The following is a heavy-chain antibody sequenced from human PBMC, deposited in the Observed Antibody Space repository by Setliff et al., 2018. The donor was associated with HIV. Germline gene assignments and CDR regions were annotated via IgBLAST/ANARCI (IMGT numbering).Heavy chain of an antibody. CDR2: ISAYTGNA. CDR3: ARDRPGGDCTKTSCYASFDH. V-gene: IGHV1-18*01. Sequence: ASVKVSCKASGYTFSDYGVTWMRQAPGQGLEWVGWISAYTGNANYTQKLQGRITMTTDTYTGTAYMELRSLRSDDTAGYYCARDRPGGDCTKTSCYASFDHWGQGTLVTVSS. J-gene: IGHJ4*02. D-gene: IGHD2-2*01. CDR1: GYTFSDYG.